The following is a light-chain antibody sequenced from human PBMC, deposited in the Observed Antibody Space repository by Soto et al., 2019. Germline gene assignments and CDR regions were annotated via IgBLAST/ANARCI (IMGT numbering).Light chain of an antibody. CDR3: QQYRNWPLT. CDR1: QSVSNN. Sequence: EIVMTQSPATLSVSPGPRATLSCRASQSVSNNLAWYQQEPGQAPRLLIHGASTRATGIPARFSGSGSGTEFTLTISSLQSEDFAVYYCQQYRNWPLTFGGGTKVEIK. V-gene: IGKV3-15*01. J-gene: IGKJ4*01. CDR2: GAS.